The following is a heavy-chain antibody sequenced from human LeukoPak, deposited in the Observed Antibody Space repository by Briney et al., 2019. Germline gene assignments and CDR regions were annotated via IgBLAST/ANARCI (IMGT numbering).Heavy chain of an antibody. CDR2: IYSGGRT. V-gene: IGHV3-53*01. Sequence: GGSLRLSCAASGFTFDDYGMSWVRQAPGKGLVWVSVIYSGGRTYYADSVKGRFIISRDNSKNTLYLQMNSLRAEDTAVYYCARVYYGSGSLHYYYYYMDVWGKGTTVTISS. CDR3: ARVYYGSGSLHYYYYYMDV. D-gene: IGHD3-10*01. J-gene: IGHJ6*03. CDR1: GFTFDDYG.